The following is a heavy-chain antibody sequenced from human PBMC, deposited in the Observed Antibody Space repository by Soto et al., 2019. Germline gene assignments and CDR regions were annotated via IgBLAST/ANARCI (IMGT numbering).Heavy chain of an antibody. CDR1: AGSISSSSYY. Sequence: PSQTLSLTCTVSAGSISSSSYYWGWIRQPPGKGLEWIGSIYYSGSTYYNPSLKSRVTISVDTSKNQFSLKLSSVTAADTAVYYCARRSKRGVYYYCGMDVCGQRTTVTVSS. CDR2: IYYSGST. D-gene: IGHD3-16*01. J-gene: IGHJ6*02. CDR3: ARRSKRGVYYYCGMDV. V-gene: IGHV4-39*01.